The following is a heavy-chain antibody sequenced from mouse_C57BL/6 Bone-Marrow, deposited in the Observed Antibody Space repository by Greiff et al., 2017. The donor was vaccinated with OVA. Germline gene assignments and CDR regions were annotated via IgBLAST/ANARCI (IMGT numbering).Heavy chain of an antibody. CDR1: GYTFTSYW. V-gene: IGHV1-50*01. CDR3: AREGYYYGSSFFDY. Sequence: QVQLQQSGAELVKPGASVKLSCKASGYTFTSYWMQWVKQRPGQGLEWIGEIDPSDSYTNYNQKFKGKATLTVDTSSSTAYMQLSSLTSEDSAVYYCAREGYYYGSSFFDYWGKGTTLTVSS. J-gene: IGHJ2*01. CDR2: IDPSDSYT. D-gene: IGHD1-1*01.